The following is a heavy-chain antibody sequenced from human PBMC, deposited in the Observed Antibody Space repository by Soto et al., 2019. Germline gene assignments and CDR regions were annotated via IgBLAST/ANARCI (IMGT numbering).Heavy chain of an antibody. CDR1: GGSFSGYY. CDR2: INHSGST. Sequence: SETLSLTCAVYGGSFSGYYWSWIRPTPGKGLEWIGEINHSGSTNYNPSLKSRVTISVDTSKNQFSLKLSSVTAADTAVYYCAVKGKRLRNWNYRSGWFDPWGQGTLVTVSS. V-gene: IGHV4-34*01. CDR3: AVKGKRLRNWNYRSGWFDP. D-gene: IGHD1-7*01. J-gene: IGHJ5*02.